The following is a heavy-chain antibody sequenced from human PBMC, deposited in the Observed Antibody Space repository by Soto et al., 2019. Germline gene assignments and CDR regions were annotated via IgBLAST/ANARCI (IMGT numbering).Heavy chain of an antibody. D-gene: IGHD1-20*01. CDR3: AKLITTSYGMDV. J-gene: IGHJ6*02. V-gene: IGHV3-30*18. CDR1: GFTFSSYG. Sequence: PGGSLRLSCAASGFTFSSYGMHWVRQAPGKGLEWVAVISYDGSNKYYADSVKGRFTISRDNSKNTLYLQMNSLRAEDTAVYYCAKLITTSYGMDVWGQGTTVTVS. CDR2: ISYDGSNK.